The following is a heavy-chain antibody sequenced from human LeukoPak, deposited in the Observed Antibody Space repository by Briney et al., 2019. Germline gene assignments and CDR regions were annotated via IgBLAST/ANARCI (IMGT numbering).Heavy chain of an antibody. CDR2: ICYSGSST. CDR1: GGSISSSSYY. V-gene: IGHV4-39*07. J-gene: IGHJ5*02. CDR3: ARDYWPPPLGYCTGGSCLNWFDP. Sequence: SETLSLTCTVSGGSISSSSYYWGWIRQPPGKGLEWIGSICYSGSSTYYNPSLKSRVTISVDTSKNQFSLKLSSVTAADTAVYFCARDYWPPPLGYCTGGSCLNWFDPWGQGTLVTVSS. D-gene: IGHD2-8*02.